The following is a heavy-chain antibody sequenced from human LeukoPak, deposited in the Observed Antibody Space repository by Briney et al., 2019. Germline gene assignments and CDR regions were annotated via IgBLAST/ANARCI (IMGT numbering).Heavy chain of an antibody. J-gene: IGHJ4*02. V-gene: IGHV3-30*02. D-gene: IGHD3-10*01. Sequence: GGSLRLSCATSGFTFSSYGMHWVRQAPGKGLEWVAFIRYDGSNKYYADSVKGRFTISRDNSKNTLYLQMNSLRAEDTAVYYCAKDATMVRGVADFIDYWGQGTLVTVSS. CDR2: IRYDGSNK. CDR3: AKDATMVRGVADFIDY. CDR1: GFTFSSYG.